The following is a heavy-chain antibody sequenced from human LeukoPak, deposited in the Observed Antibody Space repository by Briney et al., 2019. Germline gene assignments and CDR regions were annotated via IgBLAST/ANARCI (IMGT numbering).Heavy chain of an antibody. CDR3: ARRDIVVVVSASDY. CDR2: ITASGDRT. V-gene: IGHV3-23*01. D-gene: IGHD2-15*01. Sequence: PGGSLRLSCAASGFTFSNYNMNWVRQAPGKGLEWVSGITASGDRTFYGDSVRGRFTMSRDNSKNTVYLQMNSLRVDDTAVYYCARRDIVVVVSASDYWGQGTLVTVSS. J-gene: IGHJ4*02. CDR1: GFTFSNYN.